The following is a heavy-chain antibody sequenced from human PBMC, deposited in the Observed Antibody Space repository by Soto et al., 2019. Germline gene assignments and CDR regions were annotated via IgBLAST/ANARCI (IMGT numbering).Heavy chain of an antibody. D-gene: IGHD3-3*01. J-gene: IGHJ3*02. V-gene: IGHV1-18*01. CDR1: GYTFTSYG. CDR3: ARDQAPYYDFWSGYYFDAFDI. CDR2: ISAYNGNT. Sequence: ASVKVSCKASGYTFTSYGISWVRQAPGQGLEWMGWISAYNGNTNYAQKLQGRVTMTTDTSTSTAYMELRSLRSDDTAVYYCARDQAPYYDFWSGYYFDAFDIWGQGPMVTVSS.